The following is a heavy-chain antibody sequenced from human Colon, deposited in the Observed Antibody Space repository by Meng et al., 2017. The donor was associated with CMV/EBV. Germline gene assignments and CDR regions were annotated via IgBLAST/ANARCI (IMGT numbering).Heavy chain of an antibody. CDR2: INHSGST. V-gene: IGHV4-34*01. D-gene: IGHD3-10*01. Sequence: VRLQPWGAGRLKRLEPLSLTCAVYGGSFSGYYWSWIRQPPGKGLEWIGEINHSGSTNYNPSLKSRVTISVDTSKNQFSLKLSSVTAADTAVYYCARGLYGSGRHQIDYWGQGTLVTVSS. CDR1: GGSFSGYY. CDR3: ARGLYGSGRHQIDY. J-gene: IGHJ4*02.